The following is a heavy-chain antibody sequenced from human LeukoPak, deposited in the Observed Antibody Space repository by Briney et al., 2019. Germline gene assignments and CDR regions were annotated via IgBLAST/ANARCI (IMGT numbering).Heavy chain of an antibody. CDR1: GGSISSYY. Sequence: SETLSLTCTVSGGSISSYYWSWIRQPPGKGVEWIGYIYYSGNTNYNPSLKSRVTISVDTSKNQFSLKLSSVTAADTAVYYCARGFKGWELHDWGQGTLVTVSS. D-gene: IGHD1-26*01. J-gene: IGHJ4*02. V-gene: IGHV4-59*01. CDR3: ARGFKGWELHD. CDR2: IYYSGNT.